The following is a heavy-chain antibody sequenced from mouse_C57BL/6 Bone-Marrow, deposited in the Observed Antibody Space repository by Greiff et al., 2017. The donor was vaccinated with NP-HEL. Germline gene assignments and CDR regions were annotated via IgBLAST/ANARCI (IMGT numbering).Heavy chain of an antibody. Sequence: EVHLVESGGGLVQPGGSLKLSCAASGFTFSDYYMYWVRQTPEKRLEWVAYISNGGGSTYYPDTVKGRFTISRDTAKNTLYLQMSRLKSEDTAMYYCASHIDYYGSSYGYFDVWGTGTTVTVSS. V-gene: IGHV5-12*01. D-gene: IGHD1-1*01. J-gene: IGHJ1*03. CDR1: GFTFSDYY. CDR3: ASHIDYYGSSYGYFDV. CDR2: ISNGGGST.